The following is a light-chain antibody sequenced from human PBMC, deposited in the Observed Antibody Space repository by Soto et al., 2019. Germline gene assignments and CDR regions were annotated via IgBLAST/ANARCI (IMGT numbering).Light chain of an antibody. Sequence: EIVLTQSPATLSLSPGERATLSCRASQTVSSSLAWYQQKPGQAPRLLIYDASNRATGIPARFSGSGSGTDFTLTISSLEPEDFAVYYCQQRGTFGQGTKVDI. V-gene: IGKV3-11*01. CDR1: QTVSSS. CDR3: QQRGT. J-gene: IGKJ1*01. CDR2: DAS.